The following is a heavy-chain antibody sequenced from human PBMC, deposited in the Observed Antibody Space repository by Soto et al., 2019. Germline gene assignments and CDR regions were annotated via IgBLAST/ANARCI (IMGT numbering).Heavy chain of an antibody. CDR3: ARTYCRNGSCEKTVFDY. CDR1: GGSISSSTYY. CDR2: IYYSGST. Sequence: PSETLSLTCTVSGGSISSSTYYWGWLRQPPGKGLEWIGSIYYSGSTYYNPSLKSRVTISVDTSKNQVSLKLSSVTAADTALYYCARTYCRNGSCEKTVFDYWGQGTLVTVSS. J-gene: IGHJ4*02. V-gene: IGHV4-39*01. D-gene: IGHD2-8*01.